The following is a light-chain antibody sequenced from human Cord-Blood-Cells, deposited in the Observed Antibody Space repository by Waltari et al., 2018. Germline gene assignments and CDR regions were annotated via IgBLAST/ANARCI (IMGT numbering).Light chain of an antibody. CDR1: QSVSSY. CDR2: DAS. J-gene: IGKJ1*01. CDR3: QQRSNWPPT. Sequence: EIVLTQSPATLSLSPGERATLSCRASQSVSSYLAWYQQKPGQAPRLLIYDASNRATGIPARFSGSGSGTDFTLTISGLEPEDFAVYDCQQRSNWPPTFGQGTKVEIK. V-gene: IGKV3-11*01.